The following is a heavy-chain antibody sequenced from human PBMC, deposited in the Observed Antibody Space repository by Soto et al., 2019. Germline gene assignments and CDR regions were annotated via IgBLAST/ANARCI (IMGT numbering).Heavy chain of an antibody. CDR3: ARVAYSYGWIYDY. CDR2: IKQDGSER. V-gene: IGHV3-7*01. D-gene: IGHD6-19*01. J-gene: IGHJ4*01. CDR1: GFTFSSYW. Sequence: LRLSCAASGFTFSSYWMSWVRQAPGKGLEWVVNIKQDGSERYYMDSVRGRFTASRDNAKNSLYLQMNSLRAEDTAVYFCARVAYSYGWIYDYWGQGSLVTVSS.